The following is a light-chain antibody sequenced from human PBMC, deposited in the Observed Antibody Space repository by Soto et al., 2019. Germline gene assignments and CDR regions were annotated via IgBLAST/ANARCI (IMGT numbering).Light chain of an antibody. CDR1: SNDVGYYNL. J-gene: IGLJ7*01. CDR2: EDN. V-gene: IGLV2-23*01. CDR3: CSYVGSSSV. Sequence: QSVLTQPASVSGSPGQSITISCIGVSNDVGYYNLVSWYQQLPGQAPRLMIYEDNKRPSGVSNRFSGSKSGNTASLTISGLQVEDEADYYCCSYVGSSSVFGGGTQLTVL.